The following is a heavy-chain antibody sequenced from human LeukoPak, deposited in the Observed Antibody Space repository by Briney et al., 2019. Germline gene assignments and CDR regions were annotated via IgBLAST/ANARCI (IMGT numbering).Heavy chain of an antibody. D-gene: IGHD5-24*01. CDR1: GGSISSGSYY. CDR2: IYYSGSS. J-gene: IGHJ4*02. CDR3: ARRAHNSVYFDY. V-gene: IGHV4-39*01. Sequence: SETLSLTCTVSGGSISSGSYYWGWIRQPPGKGLEWIGSIYYSGSSYYNPSLKSRVTISVDTSKNQFSLKLSSVTAADTAVYYCARRAHNSVYFDYWGQGTLVTVSS.